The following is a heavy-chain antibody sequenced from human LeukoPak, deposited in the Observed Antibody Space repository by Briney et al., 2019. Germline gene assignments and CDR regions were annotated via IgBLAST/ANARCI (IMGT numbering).Heavy chain of an antibody. D-gene: IGHD5-24*01. CDR1: GGSISSGSYY. CDR2: IYYSGSS. J-gene: IGHJ4*02. CDR3: ARRAHNSVYFDY. V-gene: IGHV4-39*01. Sequence: SETLSLTCTVSGGSISSGSYYWGWIRQPPGKGLEWIGSIYYSGSSYYNPSLKSRVTISVDTSKNQFSLKLSSVTAADTAVYYCARRAHNSVYFDYWGQGTLVTVSS.